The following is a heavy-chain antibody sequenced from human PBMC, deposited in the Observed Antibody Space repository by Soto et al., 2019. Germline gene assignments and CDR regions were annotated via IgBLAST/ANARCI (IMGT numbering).Heavy chain of an antibody. Sequence: ASVKVSCKASGYTFTNYYIHWVRQAPGQGLEWMAIINPSGGSTNYARKFQGRVTLARDTFTNTVYMELSSLRSEDTAIYYCARGLAAGDYWGQGTLVTVSS. J-gene: IGHJ4*02. CDR2: INPSGGST. D-gene: IGHD6-13*01. CDR1: GYTFTNYY. CDR3: ARGLAAGDY. V-gene: IGHV1-46*01.